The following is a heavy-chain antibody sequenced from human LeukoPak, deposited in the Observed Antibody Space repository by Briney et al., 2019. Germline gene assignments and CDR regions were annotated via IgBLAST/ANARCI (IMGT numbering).Heavy chain of an antibody. V-gene: IGHV4-30-2*01. J-gene: IGHJ6*02. CDR1: GGSISSGGYS. CDR2: IYHSGST. CDR3: ARGGFGSSWSYYYYYYGMDV. Sequence: SETLSLTCAVSGGSISSGGYSWSWIRQPPGKGLEWIGYIYHSGSTYYNPSLKSRVTISVDRSKNQFSLKLSSVTAADTAVYYCARGGFGSSWSYYYYYYGMDVWGQGTTVTVSS. D-gene: IGHD6-13*01.